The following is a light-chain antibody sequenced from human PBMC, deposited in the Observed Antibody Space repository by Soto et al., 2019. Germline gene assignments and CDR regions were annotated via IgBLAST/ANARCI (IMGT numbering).Light chain of an antibody. V-gene: IGLV2-23*03. J-gene: IGLJ1*01. CDR3: CSYAGSSTFV. CDR1: SSDVGSYNL. Sequence: QSALTQPASVSGSRGQSITISCAGTSSDVGSYNLVSWYQQHPGQAPKLMIYEGTKRPSGVSNRFSGSKSGNTASLTISGLQAEDEADYYCCSYAGSSTFVFGTGTKVTVL. CDR2: EGT.